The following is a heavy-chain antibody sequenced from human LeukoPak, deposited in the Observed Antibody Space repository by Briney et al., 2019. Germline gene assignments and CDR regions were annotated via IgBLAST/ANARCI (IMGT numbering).Heavy chain of an antibody. CDR1: GFTFSSYS. D-gene: IGHD6-13*01. CDR2: ISGSGGST. J-gene: IGHJ4*02. Sequence: GGSLRLSCAASGFTFSSYSMNWVRQAPGKGLEWVSAISGSGGSTYYADSVKGRFTISRDNSKNTLYLQMNSLKTEDTAVYYCTTGVATAAHDNYWGQGTLVTVSS. V-gene: IGHV3-23*01. CDR3: TTGVATAAHDNY.